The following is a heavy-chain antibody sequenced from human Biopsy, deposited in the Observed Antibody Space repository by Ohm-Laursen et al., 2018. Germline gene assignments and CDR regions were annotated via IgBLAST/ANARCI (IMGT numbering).Heavy chain of an antibody. CDR2: ISGGGTI. CDR1: GFSFSDYH. Sequence: GSLRLSCSASGFSFSDYHMRWIRQAPGRGLEWVSYISGGGTIYYGDSMKGRVPISRDNAKNSLYLQMHSLRAEDTAVYYCARDTRWSPYSMDVWGQGTTVTVSS. D-gene: IGHD4-23*01. CDR3: ARDTRWSPYSMDV. J-gene: IGHJ6*02. V-gene: IGHV3-11*01.